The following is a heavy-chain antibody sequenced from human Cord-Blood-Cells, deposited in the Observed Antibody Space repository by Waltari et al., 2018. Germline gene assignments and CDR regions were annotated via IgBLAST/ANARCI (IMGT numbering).Heavy chain of an antibody. CDR2: ISWNSGSI. J-gene: IGHJ4*02. CDR3: AKDDLLEAYFDY. CDR1: GFTFDDYA. D-gene: IGHD2-21*01. V-gene: IGHV3-9*01. Sequence: EVQLVESGGGLVQPGRSLRLSCAASGFTFDDYAMYWVRQAPGKGLEWVSGISWNSGSIGYADSVKGRFTISRDNAKNSLYLQMNSLRAEDTALYYCAKDDLLEAYFDYWGQGTLVTVSS.